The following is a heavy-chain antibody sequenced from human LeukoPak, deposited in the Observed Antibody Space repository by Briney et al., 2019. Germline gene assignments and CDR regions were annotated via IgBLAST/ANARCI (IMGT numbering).Heavy chain of an antibody. D-gene: IGHD3-10*01. CDR1: GGTFSSYA. Sequence: ASVKVSCKASGGTFSSYAISLVRQAPGQGLEWMGRIIPILGIANYAQKFQGRVTITADKSTSTAYMELSSLRSEDTAVYYCARVSRIYGSGKGPFNYYFDYWGQGTLVTVSS. CDR2: IIPILGIA. V-gene: IGHV1-69*04. CDR3: ARVSRIYGSGKGPFNYYFDY. J-gene: IGHJ4*02.